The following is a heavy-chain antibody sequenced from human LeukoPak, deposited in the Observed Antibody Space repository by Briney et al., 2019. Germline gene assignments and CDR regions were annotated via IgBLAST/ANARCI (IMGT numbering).Heavy chain of an antibody. J-gene: IGHJ6*02. D-gene: IGHD2-21*02. V-gene: IGHV1-8*01. CDR2: MNPNSGNT. CDR1: GYTFTSYD. CDR3: ARYARQIVVVTAIDYGMDV. Sequence: ASVKVSCKASGYTFTSYDINWVRQATGQGLEWMGWMNPNSGNTGYAQKFQGRVTMTRNTSISTAYTELSSLRSEDTAVYYCARYARQIVVVTAIDYGMDVWGQGTTVTVSS.